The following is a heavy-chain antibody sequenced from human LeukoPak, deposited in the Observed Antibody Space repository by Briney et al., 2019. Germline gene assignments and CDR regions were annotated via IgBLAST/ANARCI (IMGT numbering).Heavy chain of an antibody. CDR2: IWYDGSNK. V-gene: IGHV3-33*01. J-gene: IGHJ4*02. CDR3: ARDSHYDSSGYPDY. Sequence: GGSLRLSCAACGFTFSSYGMHWVRQAPGKGLEWVAVIWYDGSNKYYADSVKGRFTISRDNSKNTLYLQMNSLRAEDTAVYYCARDSHYDSSGYPDYWGQGTLVTVSS. D-gene: IGHD3-22*01. CDR1: GFTFSSYG.